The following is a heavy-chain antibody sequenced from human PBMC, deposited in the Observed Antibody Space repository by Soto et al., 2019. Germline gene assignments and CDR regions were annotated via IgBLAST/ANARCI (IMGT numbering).Heavy chain of an antibody. Sequence: ASVKVSCKASGYTFTGYYMHWLRQAPGQGREWMGWINPNSGGTNYAQKFQGRVTMARDTSISTAYMELSRLRSDDTAVYYCARSTKEGSSVDYWGQGTLVTVS. CDR1: GYTFTGYY. CDR3: ARSTKEGSSVDY. CDR2: INPNSGGT. V-gene: IGHV1-2*02. D-gene: IGHD6-6*01. J-gene: IGHJ4*02.